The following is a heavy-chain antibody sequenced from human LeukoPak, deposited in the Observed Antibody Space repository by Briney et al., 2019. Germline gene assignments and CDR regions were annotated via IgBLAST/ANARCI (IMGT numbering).Heavy chain of an antibody. J-gene: IGHJ4*02. Sequence: SETLSLTCAVYGGSFSGYYWSWIRQPPGKGLEWIGEINHSGSTNCNPSLKSRVTISVDTSKNQFSLKLSSVTAADTAVYYCARGARRGIVVVPAATKYYFDYWGQGTLVTASS. CDR3: ARGARRGIVVVPAATKYYFDY. CDR2: INHSGST. CDR1: GGSFSGYY. D-gene: IGHD2-2*01. V-gene: IGHV4-34*01.